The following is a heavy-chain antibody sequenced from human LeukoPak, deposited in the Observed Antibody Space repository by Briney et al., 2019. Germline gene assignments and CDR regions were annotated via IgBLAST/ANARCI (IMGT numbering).Heavy chain of an antibody. V-gene: IGHV4-34*01. D-gene: IGHD2-15*01. CDR1: GGSFNGYY. J-gene: IGHJ5*02. CDR3: ARGWYSSTTVRPYNWFDP. CDR2: INHSVST. Sequence: SETLSLTCAVYGGSFNGYYWSWIRQPPGEGLEWIGEINHSVSTNYNPSLKSRVTISVDTSKNQFSLKLSSVTAADTAVYYCARGWYSSTTVRPYNWFDPWGQGTLVTVSS.